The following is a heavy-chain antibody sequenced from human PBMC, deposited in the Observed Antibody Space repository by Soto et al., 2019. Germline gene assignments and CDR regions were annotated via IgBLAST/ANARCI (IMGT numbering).Heavy chain of an antibody. CDR3: ARRGGAYYYYGMDV. V-gene: IGHV5-10-1*01. CDR2: IDPRDSYT. D-gene: IGHD3-10*01. Sequence: PXXSLKIYCKGSGYSFPNSWIXWVPQMPGEGLEWMARIDPRDSYTNYSPSVQGHVTISADKSISTAYLQWSSLKDSDTAMYYCARRGGAYYYYGMDVWGQGTTVTVLL. J-gene: IGHJ6*02. CDR1: GYSFPNSW.